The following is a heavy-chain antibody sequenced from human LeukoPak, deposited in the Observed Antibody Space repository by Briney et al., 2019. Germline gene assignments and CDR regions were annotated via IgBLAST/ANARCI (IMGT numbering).Heavy chain of an antibody. V-gene: IGHV3-53*01. CDR1: GFTVSNNY. CDR2: IYGGDTT. D-gene: IGHD6-19*01. J-gene: IGHJ4*02. Sequence: GWSLRLSCAASGFTVSNNYMNWVRQAPGKGLEWVSVIYGGDTTYYADSVKGRFTISRDNSKNTLYLQMNSLRAEDTAVYYCARGVTVPGVGSYWGQGTLVTVSS. CDR3: ARGVTVPGVGSY.